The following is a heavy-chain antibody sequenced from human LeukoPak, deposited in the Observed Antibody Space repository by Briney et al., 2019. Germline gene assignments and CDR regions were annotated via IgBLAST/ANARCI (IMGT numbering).Heavy chain of an antibody. Sequence: GGSLRLSCAASGFTFSSYSMNWVRQAPGKGLEWVSYISSSSSTIYYPDSVKGRFTISRDNAKNSLYLQMNSLRAEDTAVYYCARDGTYGDLLFDYWGQGTLVTVSS. D-gene: IGHD4-17*01. CDR2: ISSSSSTI. CDR1: GFTFSSYS. CDR3: ARDGTYGDLLFDY. J-gene: IGHJ4*02. V-gene: IGHV3-48*04.